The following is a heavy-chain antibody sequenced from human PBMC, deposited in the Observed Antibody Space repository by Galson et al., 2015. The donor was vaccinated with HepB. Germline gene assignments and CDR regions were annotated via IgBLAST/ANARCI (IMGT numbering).Heavy chain of an antibody. D-gene: IGHD4-23*01. J-gene: IGHJ6*03. CDR2: TYYRSKWYN. Sequence: CAISGDSVSSNSAAWNWIRQSPSRGLEWLGRTYYRSKWYNDYAVSVKSRITINPDTSKNQFSLQLNSVTPEDTAVYYCARTRYGGPGYYYYYMDVWGKGTTVTVSS. CDR1: GDSVSSNSAA. V-gene: IGHV6-1*01. CDR3: ARTRYGGPGYYYYYMDV.